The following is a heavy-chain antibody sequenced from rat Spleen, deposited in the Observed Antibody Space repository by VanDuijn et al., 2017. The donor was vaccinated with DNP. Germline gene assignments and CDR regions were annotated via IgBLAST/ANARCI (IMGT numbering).Heavy chain of an antibody. CDR1: GFNFNNYW. Sequence: EVKLVESGGGLVQPGRSLKLSCETSGFNFNNYWMGWVRQTPGKGLEWIGEINMVGNTINYTPSLKDKFTITRDNAQNTLYLQMNSLRSEDTATYYCARDRGARDYFDYWGQGVMVTVSS. J-gene: IGHJ2*01. CDR3: ARDRGARDYFDY. D-gene: IGHD4-3*01. V-gene: IGHV4-2*01. CDR2: INMVGNTI.